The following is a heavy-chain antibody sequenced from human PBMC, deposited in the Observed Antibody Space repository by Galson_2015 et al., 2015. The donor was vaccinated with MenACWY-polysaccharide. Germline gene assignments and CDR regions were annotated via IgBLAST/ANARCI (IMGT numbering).Heavy chain of an antibody. CDR2: IKQDGSEK. CDR3: ARDVSGVVIIDSWFDP. D-gene: IGHD3-3*01. Sequence: SLRLSCAAPGFTFSSYWMSWVRQAPGKGLEWVANIKQDGSEKYYVDSVKGRFTISRDNAKNSLYLQMNSLRAEDTAVYYCARDVSGVVIIDSWFDPWGQGTLVTVSS. J-gene: IGHJ5*02. V-gene: IGHV3-7*01. CDR1: GFTFSSYW.